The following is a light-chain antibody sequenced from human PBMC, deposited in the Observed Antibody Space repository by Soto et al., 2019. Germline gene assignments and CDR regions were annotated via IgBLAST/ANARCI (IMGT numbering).Light chain of an antibody. CDR3: QQYGRT. CDR2: GAS. J-gene: IGKJ1*01. CDR1: QSVSSSY. Sequence: EIVLTQSPGTLSLSPGERATLSCRASQSVSSSYLAWYQQKPGQAPRLLIYGASSRATGIPDRFSGSGSGTDFTLTISRLETEDFAMYYCQQYGRTFGQGTKVDMK. V-gene: IGKV3-20*01.